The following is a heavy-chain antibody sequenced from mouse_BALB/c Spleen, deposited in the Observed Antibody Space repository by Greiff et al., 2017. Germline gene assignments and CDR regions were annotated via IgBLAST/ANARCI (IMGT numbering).Heavy chain of an antibody. V-gene: IGHV14-3*02. CDR1: GFNIKDTY. CDR3: AGHSWVDY. J-gene: IGHJ4*01. Sequence: EVQLQQSGAELVKPGASVKLSCTASGFNIKDTYMHWVKQRPEQGLEWIGRIDPANGNTKYDPKFQGKATITADTSSNTAYLQLSSLTSEDTAVYYCAGHSWVDYWGQGTAVTVSS. D-gene: IGHD1-2*01. CDR2: IDPANGNT.